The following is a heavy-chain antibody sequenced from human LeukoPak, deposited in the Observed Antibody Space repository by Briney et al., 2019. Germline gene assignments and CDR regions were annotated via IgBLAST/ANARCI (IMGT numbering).Heavy chain of an antibody. CDR1: GITLSNYG. Sequence: GGSLRLSCAVAGITLSNYGMSRVRQAPGKGLEWVSYISSSSSTIYYADSVKGRFTISRDNAKNSLYLQMNSLRAEDTAVYYCATMGLQMGYWGQGTLVTVSS. D-gene: IGHD4-11*01. CDR3: ATMGLQMGY. V-gene: IGHV3-48*04. J-gene: IGHJ4*02. CDR2: ISSSSSTI.